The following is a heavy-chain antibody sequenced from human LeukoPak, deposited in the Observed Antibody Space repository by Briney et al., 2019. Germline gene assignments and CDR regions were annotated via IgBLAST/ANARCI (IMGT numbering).Heavy chain of an antibody. D-gene: IGHD1-26*01. J-gene: IGHJ4*02. Sequence: SVKVSCKASGGTFSSYAISWVRQAPGQGLEWMGGIIPIFGTANYAQKFQGRVTITADESTSTAYMELSSLRSEDTAVYYCARRASGSYYRFDYWGQGTLVTVSS. V-gene: IGHV1-69*13. CDR2: IIPIFGTA. CDR3: ARRASGSYYRFDY. CDR1: GGTFSSYA.